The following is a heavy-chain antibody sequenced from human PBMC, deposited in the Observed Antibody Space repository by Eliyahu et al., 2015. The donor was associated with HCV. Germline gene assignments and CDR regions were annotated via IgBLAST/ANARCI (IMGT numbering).Heavy chain of an antibody. V-gene: IGHV4-59*01. J-gene: IGHJ5*02. CDR1: GGSITTYY. CDR2: IHYSGGT. D-gene: IGHD6-19*01. CDR3: ASGGGGIAVAGTGGWFDP. Sequence: QVQLQESGPGLVKPSETLSLTCTVSGGSITTYYWSWXRQPPGKGLEWIGYIHYSGGTNYNPSXKSRVTISVDTSKNQFSLNLTSVTAADTAVYYCASGGGGIAVAGTGGWFDPWGQGTLVTVSS.